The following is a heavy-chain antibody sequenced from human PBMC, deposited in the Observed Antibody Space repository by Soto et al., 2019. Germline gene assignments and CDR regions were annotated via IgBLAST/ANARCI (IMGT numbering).Heavy chain of an antibody. V-gene: IGHV3-53*04. CDR1: GFTVSRYY. Sequence: EVQLVVSGGGLVQPGGSLRVSWAASGFTVSRYYMTWVRQAQGKGLEWVSVTHTGGGALYADSVKGRFTISRQESKNTVYLQMNSLRPEDTAVYFCASEGIAAPASGEHAFDIWGHGTMVTVSS. D-gene: IGHD6-13*01. J-gene: IGHJ3*02. CDR2: THTGGGA. CDR3: ASEGIAAPASGEHAFDI.